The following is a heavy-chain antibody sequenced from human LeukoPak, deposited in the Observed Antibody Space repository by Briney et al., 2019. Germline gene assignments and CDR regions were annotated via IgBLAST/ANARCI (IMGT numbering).Heavy chain of an antibody. D-gene: IGHD2-21*02. CDR3: ARGGVAYCGGDCYWFDY. Sequence: GGSLRLSCAASGFTFSSYGMHWVRQAPGKGLEWVAVIWYDGWNKYYADSGKGRFTISRDNSKNTLYLQMNSLRAEDTDEYSCARGGVAYCGGDCYWFDYWGQGTLVTVSS. CDR1: GFTFSSYG. CDR2: IWYDGWNK. J-gene: IGHJ4*02. V-gene: IGHV3-33*01.